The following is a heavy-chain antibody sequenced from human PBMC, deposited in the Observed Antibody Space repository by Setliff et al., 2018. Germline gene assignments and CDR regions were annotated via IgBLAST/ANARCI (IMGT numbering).Heavy chain of an antibody. CDR1: GLTFGDYA. J-gene: IGHJ6*03. V-gene: IGHV3-49*04. CDR3: IRLSSSAYYYMDT. D-gene: IGHD6-19*01. Sequence: GGSLRLSCTPSGLTFGDYAMTWVRQAPGKGLEWVGFIRSKAYGGTTEYAASVKGRFTISRDDSESIAYLQMNSLKTENTAVYYCIRLSSSAYYYMDTWGKGTTVTVSS. CDR2: IRSKAYGGTT.